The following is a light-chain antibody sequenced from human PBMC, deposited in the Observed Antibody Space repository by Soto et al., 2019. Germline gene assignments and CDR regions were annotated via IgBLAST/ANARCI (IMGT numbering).Light chain of an antibody. CDR1: SSDVGGYNY. CDR2: DVS. V-gene: IGLV2-14*01. J-gene: IGLJ1*01. Sequence: QSVLTQPASVSGSPGQSITISCTGTSSDVGGYNYVSWYQQHPGKAPKLMIYDVSNRPSGVSNRFSGSKSGNTASLTISGLQAADDADYYCSSHTSSSTLLYVFGTGTKLTVL. CDR3: SSHTSSSTLLYV.